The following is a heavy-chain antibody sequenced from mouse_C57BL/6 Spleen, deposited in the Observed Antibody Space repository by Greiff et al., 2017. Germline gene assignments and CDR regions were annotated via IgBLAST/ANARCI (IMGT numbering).Heavy chain of an antibody. J-gene: IGHJ3*01. Sequence: EVMLVESGGGLVQPGGSLKLSCAASGFTFSDYYMYWVRQTPEKRLEWVAYIRNGGGSTYYPDTVKGRFTFSRDNAKNTLYLQMSRLKSEDTAMYYCARGLHFFAWFAYWGQGTLVTVSA. CDR2: IRNGGGST. CDR1: GFTFSDYY. V-gene: IGHV5-12*01. CDR3: ARGLHFFAWFAY.